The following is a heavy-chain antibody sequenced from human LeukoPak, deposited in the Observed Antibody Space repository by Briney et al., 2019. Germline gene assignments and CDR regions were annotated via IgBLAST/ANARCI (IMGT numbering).Heavy chain of an antibody. CDR1: GFTFSSYA. D-gene: IGHD4-11*01. CDR2: ISGSGGST. V-gene: IGHV3-23*01. J-gene: IGHJ4*02. CDR3: AKDWDLTTVTTHDY. Sequence: GGSLRLSCAASGFTFSSYAMSWVRQAPGKELEWVSAISGSGGSTYYADSVKGRFTISRDNSKNTLYLQMNSLRAEDTAVYYCAKDWDLTTVTTHDYWGQGTLVTVSS.